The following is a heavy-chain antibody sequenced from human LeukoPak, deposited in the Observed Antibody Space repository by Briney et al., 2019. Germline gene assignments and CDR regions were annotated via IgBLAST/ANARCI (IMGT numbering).Heavy chain of an antibody. CDR1: GYSISCGYY. V-gene: IGHV4-38-2*02. Sequence: SETLSLTCAVSGYSISCGYYWGWIRQPPGKGLEWIGSIYHSGSTYYNPSLKSRVTISVDTSKNQFSLKLSSVTAADTAVYYCAREDSSSSYYMDVWGKGTTVTVSS. CDR2: IYHSGST. D-gene: IGHD6-6*01. J-gene: IGHJ6*03. CDR3: AREDSSSSYYMDV.